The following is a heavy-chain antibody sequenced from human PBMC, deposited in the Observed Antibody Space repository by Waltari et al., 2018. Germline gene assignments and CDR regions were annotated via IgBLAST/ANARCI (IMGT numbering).Heavy chain of an antibody. CDR1: GFTFRSYS. CDR3: ARDQRRWLQSGGNRPFDY. Sequence: EVQLVASGGGLVKPGGSLRLSCAASGFTFRSYSMNWFRPAPGKGLEWVSSISSRSSYIYYADSGKGRFTISRDNAKNSLYLQMNSLRAEDTAVYYCARDQRRWLQSGGNRPFDYWGQGTLVTVSS. V-gene: IGHV3-21*01. D-gene: IGHD5-12*01. CDR2: ISSRSSYI. J-gene: IGHJ4*02.